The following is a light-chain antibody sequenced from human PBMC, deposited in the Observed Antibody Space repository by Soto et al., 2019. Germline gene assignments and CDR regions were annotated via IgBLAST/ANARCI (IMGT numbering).Light chain of an antibody. CDR1: SSDVGGYNY. CDR3: SSYTRSSTLV. CDR2: DVS. J-gene: IGLJ2*01. Sequence: QSALTQPASVSGSPGQSITISCTGTSSDVGGYNYVSWYQQHPGKAPKLMIYDVSSRPSGVSNRFSGSKSGNTASLTISGLQAEDEADYYCSSYTRSSTLVFGGGTQLTVL. V-gene: IGLV2-14*01.